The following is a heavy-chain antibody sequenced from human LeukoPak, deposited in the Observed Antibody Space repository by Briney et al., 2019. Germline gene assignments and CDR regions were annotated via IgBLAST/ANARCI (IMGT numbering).Heavy chain of an antibody. CDR3: ARGRDAVVTLGPNWFDP. CDR1: GGSFSGYY. D-gene: IGHD4-23*01. V-gene: IGHV4-34*01. J-gene: IGHJ5*02. CDR2: INHSGST. Sequence: SETLSLTCAVSGGSFSGYYWSWIRQPPGKGLEWIGEINHSGSTNYNPSLKSRVTISVDTSKNQFSLKLSSVTAADTAVYYCARGRDAVVTLGPNWFDPWGQGTLVTVSS.